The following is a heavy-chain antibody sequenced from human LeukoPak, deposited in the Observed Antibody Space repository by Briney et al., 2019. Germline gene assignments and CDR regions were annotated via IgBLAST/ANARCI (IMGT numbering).Heavy chain of an antibody. CDR3: ARDLAVAGTFGY. Sequence: TSVKVSCKASGYTFTSYYMHWVRQAPGQGLEWMGIINPSGGSTSYAQKFQGRVTMTRDTSTSTVYMELSSLRSEDTAVYYCARDLAVAGTFGYWGQGTLVTVSS. CDR2: INPSGGST. V-gene: IGHV1-46*01. J-gene: IGHJ4*02. D-gene: IGHD6-19*01. CDR1: GYTFTSYY.